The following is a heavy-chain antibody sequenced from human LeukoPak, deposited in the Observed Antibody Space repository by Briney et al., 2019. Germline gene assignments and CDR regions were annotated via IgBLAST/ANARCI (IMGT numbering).Heavy chain of an antibody. J-gene: IGHJ3*02. CDR1: GDSVSSNSAA. D-gene: IGHD2-21*02. Sequence: SQTLSLTCAISGDSVSSNSAAWNWIRQSPSRGLEWLGRTYYRSKWYNDYAVSVKSRITINPDTSKNQFSLQLNPVTPEDTAVYYCARDQYCGGDCYSDAFDIWGQGTMVTVSS. CDR2: TYYRSKWYN. CDR3: ARDQYCGGDCYSDAFDI. V-gene: IGHV6-1*01.